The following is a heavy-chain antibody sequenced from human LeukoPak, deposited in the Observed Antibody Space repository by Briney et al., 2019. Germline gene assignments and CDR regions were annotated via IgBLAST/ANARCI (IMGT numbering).Heavy chain of an antibody. Sequence: GGSLRLSCAASQFTFSRFAMSWIRQAPGTGLEWVSTLSGSGTATYYADSVKGRFTTSRDNSKDTLYLQMDNLRADDTAVYYCAKHLGSHSFLFYYMDVWGTGTSVIVSS. CDR1: QFTFSRFA. CDR3: AKHLGSHSFLFYYMDV. CDR2: LSGSGTAT. D-gene: IGHD2-21*01. J-gene: IGHJ6*03. V-gene: IGHV3-23*01.